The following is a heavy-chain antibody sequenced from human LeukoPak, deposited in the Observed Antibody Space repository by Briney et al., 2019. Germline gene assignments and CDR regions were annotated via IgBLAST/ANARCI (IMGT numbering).Heavy chain of an antibody. CDR2: INHIGDII. D-gene: IGHD2-8*01. J-gene: IGHJ4*02. CDR1: GFSFSSYE. CDR3: VREGLGFAHGFDY. Sequence: PGGSLRLSCAASGFSFSSYEMNWVRQAPGKGLEWVSYINHIGDIIYYADSVKGRFTISRDNVKNSLYLQMNSLRAEDTAVYHCVREGLGFAHGFDYWGQGALVIVSS. V-gene: IGHV3-48*03.